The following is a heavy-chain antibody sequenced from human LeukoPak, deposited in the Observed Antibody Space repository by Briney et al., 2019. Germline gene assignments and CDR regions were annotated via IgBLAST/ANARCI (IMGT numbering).Heavy chain of an antibody. Sequence: SETLSLTCAVSGYSISSGYYWGWIRQPPGKGLEWIGSIYHSGSTYYNPSLKSRVTISVDTSKNQFFLKLSSVTAADTAVYYCARTYGDYARGPYDYWGQGTLVTVSS. J-gene: IGHJ4*02. CDR1: GYSISSGYY. CDR2: IYHSGST. D-gene: IGHD4-17*01. V-gene: IGHV4-38-2*01. CDR3: ARTYGDYARGPYDY.